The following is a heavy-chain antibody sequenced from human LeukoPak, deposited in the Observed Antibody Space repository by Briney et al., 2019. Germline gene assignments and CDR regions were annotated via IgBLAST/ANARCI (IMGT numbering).Heavy chain of an antibody. CDR3: ASSVGSTDY. V-gene: IGHV4-4*02. J-gene: IGHJ4*02. CDR2: INHRGST. D-gene: IGHD1-26*01. CDR1: GGSISSSNW. Sequence: SGTLSLTCAVSGGSISSSNWWSWVRQPPGKGLEWIGEINHRGSTNLNPSLKSRVTLSVDTSKHQFSLKLSSMTAADAAVYYCASSVGSTDYWGQGTLVTVSS.